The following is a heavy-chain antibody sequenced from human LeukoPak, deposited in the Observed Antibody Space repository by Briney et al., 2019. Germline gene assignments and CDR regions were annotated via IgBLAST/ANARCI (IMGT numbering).Heavy chain of an antibody. CDR2: IYYSGNT. J-gene: IGHJ5*02. CDR3: ARGRARPWASWFDP. CDR1: GDSIRDDY. Sequence: SETLSLTCSVSGDSIRDDYWSWIRQPPEKGLEWIGCIYYSGNTYYNPSLKSRVTISVDTSKNQFSLKLNSVTAADTAVYYCARGRARPWASWFDPWGQGTLVTVSS. D-gene: IGHD7-27*01. V-gene: IGHV4-59*01.